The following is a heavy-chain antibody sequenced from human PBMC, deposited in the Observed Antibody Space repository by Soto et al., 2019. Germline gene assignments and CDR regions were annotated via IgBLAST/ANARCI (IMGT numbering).Heavy chain of an antibody. CDR2: IIPTFGTA. V-gene: IGHV1-69*06. CDR3: ARSETAGHRGFDI. Sequence: QVQLVQSGAEMREPGSSVKVSCKASGGTFSSSAINWLRQAPGQGPEWMGGIIPTFGTANYIKKFRGRVTITADTSTSTASMEVSSLTSEDTAMYFCARSETAGHRGFDIWGQGTMVTVSS. J-gene: IGHJ3*02. D-gene: IGHD6-19*01. CDR1: GGTFSSSA.